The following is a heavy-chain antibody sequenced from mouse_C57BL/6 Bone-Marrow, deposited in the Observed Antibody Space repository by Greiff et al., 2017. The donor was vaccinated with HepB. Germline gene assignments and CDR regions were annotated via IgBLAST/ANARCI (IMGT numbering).Heavy chain of an antibody. J-gene: IGHJ3*01. CDR1: GYTFTSYW. CDR2: IDPSDSET. Sequence: QVQLQQPGAELVRPGSSVKLSCKASGYTFTSYWMHWVKQRPIQGLEWIGNIDPSDSETHYNQKFKDKATLTVDKSSSTAYMQLSSLTSEDSAVYYCARGCGPAWFAYWGQGTLVTVSA. CDR3: ARGCGPAWFAY. V-gene: IGHV1-52*01.